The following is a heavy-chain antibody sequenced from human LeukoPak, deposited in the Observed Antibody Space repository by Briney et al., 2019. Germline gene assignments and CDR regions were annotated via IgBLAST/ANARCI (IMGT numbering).Heavy chain of an antibody. V-gene: IGHV5-51*01. J-gene: IGHJ6*03. CDR1: GYTSSDYW. CDR2: IYPGDSDI. D-gene: IGHD3-10*01. Sequence: GESLRISCKGSGYTSSDYWIGWVRQMPGKGLEWMGIIYPGDSDIRCSPSFQGQVTISADKSITTAYLQWSSLKASDTAMYYCASQKTRATGSYYYYYMDVWGKGTTVTVSS. CDR3: ASQKTRATGSYYYYYMDV.